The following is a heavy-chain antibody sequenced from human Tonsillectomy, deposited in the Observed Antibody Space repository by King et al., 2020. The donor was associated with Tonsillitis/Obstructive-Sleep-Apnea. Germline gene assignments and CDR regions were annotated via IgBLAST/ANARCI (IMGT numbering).Heavy chain of an antibody. CDR2: ISGSGGST. V-gene: IGHV3-23*04. J-gene: IGHJ4*02. CDR1: GFTFSNYA. Sequence: VQLVESGGGLGQPGGSLRLSCAASGFTFSNYAMSWVRQAPGKGLEWISGISGSGGSTYYADSVKGRFTISRDNSKNTLYLQMNSLRAEDTAVYYCAKFQYSGSYLFPQAFDYWGQGTLVTVSS. CDR3: AKFQYSGSYLFPQAFDY. D-gene: IGHD1-26*01.